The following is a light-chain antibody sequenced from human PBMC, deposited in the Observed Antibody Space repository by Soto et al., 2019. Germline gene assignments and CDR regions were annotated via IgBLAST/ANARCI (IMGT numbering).Light chain of an antibody. CDR2: AAS. CDR3: HQYHSYPLT. V-gene: IGKV1-16*01. Sequence: DIQMTQSPSSLSASVGDRVTITCRASQDISNYLAWFQQRPGKAPKCLIFAASSLQSGVPPRFSGSGSGTDFTLTISSLLPEDFATYFCHQYHSYPLTFGGGTKVEIK. CDR1: QDISNY. J-gene: IGKJ4*01.